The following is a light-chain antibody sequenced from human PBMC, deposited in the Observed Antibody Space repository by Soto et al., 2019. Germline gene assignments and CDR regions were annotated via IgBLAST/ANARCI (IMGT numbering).Light chain of an antibody. V-gene: IGKV3-20*01. CDR1: QSVTTQ. J-gene: IGKJ1*01. Sequence: EIVVTQSPGTLSLSPGERATLSCRASQSVTTQLAWYQQKPGQAPRLIIHGASSRATGVPDRITGSGSGTDFTLSISRLEPEDFAVYYCQQYGGSTRTFGQGTKVDIK. CDR2: GAS. CDR3: QQYGGSTRT.